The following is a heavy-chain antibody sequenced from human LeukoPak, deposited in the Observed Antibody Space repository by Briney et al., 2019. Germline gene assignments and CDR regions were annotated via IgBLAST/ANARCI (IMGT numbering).Heavy chain of an antibody. CDR2: IYYSGST. V-gene: IGHV4-59*01. CDR1: GGSISSYY. CDR3: ARGGQECSSTSCYSNWYFDL. J-gene: IGHJ2*01. D-gene: IGHD2-2*01. Sequence: SETLSLTCTVSGGSISSYYWSWIRQPPGKGLEWIGYIYYSGSTNYNPSLKSRVTISVDTSKNQFSLKLSSVTAADTAVYYCARGGQECSSTSCYSNWYFDLWGRGTLVTVSS.